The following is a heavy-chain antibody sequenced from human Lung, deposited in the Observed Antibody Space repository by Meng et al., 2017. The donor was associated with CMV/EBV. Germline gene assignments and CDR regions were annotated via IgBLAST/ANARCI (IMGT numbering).Heavy chain of an antibody. V-gene: IGHV1-8*01. CDR3: ARGQVQCSTINCHDYRFSGMDV. J-gene: IGHJ6*02. CDR2: MNPNRGNT. D-gene: IGHD2/OR15-2a*01. Sequence: ASVXVSXXASGYTFSYYDIIWVRQASGQGLEWVGWMNPNRGNTAYAQKFQGRVAMTRDTSTGIAYMELSSLRSGDTAVYYCARGQVQCSTINCHDYRFSGMDVWGQGTXVTVSS. CDR1: GYTFSYYD.